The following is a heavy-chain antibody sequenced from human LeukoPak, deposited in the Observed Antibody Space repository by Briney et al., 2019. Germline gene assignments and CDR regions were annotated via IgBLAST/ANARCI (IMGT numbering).Heavy chain of an antibody. V-gene: IGHV4-34*01. Sequence: SETLSLTCAVYGGSFSGYYWSWIRQPPGKGLEWIGEINHSGSTNYNPSLKSPVTISVDTSKNQFSLKLSSVTAADTAVYYCARGSERDIVVVPAAWLDYWGQGTLVTVSS. CDR3: ARGSERDIVVVPAAWLDY. CDR2: INHSGST. CDR1: GGSFSGYY. D-gene: IGHD2-2*01. J-gene: IGHJ4*02.